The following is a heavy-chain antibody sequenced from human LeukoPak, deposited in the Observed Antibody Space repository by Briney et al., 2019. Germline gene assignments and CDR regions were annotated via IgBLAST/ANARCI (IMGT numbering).Heavy chain of an antibody. CDR3: ARDGVGYYDSSGYYYFQH. Sequence: SETLSLTCGVYGGPFSDHYWSWIRQTPGKGLEWIGEINHSGSTNYNPSLKSRVTISVDTSKNQFSLKLSSVTAADTAVYYCARDGVGYYDSSGYYYFQHWGQGTLVTVSS. CDR2: INHSGST. D-gene: IGHD3-22*01. V-gene: IGHV4-34*01. CDR1: GGPFSDHY. J-gene: IGHJ1*01.